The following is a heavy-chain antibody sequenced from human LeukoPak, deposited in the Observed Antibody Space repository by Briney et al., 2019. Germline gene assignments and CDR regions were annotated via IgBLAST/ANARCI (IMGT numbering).Heavy chain of an antibody. CDR1: GFTLSNYW. V-gene: IGHV3-7*01. CDR3: ARSDTAMGEDY. CDR2: IKQDGSEK. Sequence: GGSLRLSCVASGFTLSNYWMSWVRQAPGKGLEWVANIKQDGSEKYYVDSVKGRFTISRDNAKNSLYLQMNSLRAEDTAVYYCARSDTAMGEDYWGQGTLVTVSS. J-gene: IGHJ4*02. D-gene: IGHD5-18*01.